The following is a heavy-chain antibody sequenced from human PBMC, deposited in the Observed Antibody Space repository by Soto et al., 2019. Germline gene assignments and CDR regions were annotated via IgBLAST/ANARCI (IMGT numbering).Heavy chain of an antibody. V-gene: IGHV3-21*01. D-gene: IGHD3-22*01. CDR3: ARTSPRYYYDSSGYYPPFDY. CDR2: ICSSSSYI. J-gene: IGHJ4*02. CDR1: GFTFSSYS. Sequence: NPGGSLRLSCAASGFTFSSYSMNWVRQAPGKGLEWVSSICSSSSYIYYADSVKGRFTISRDNAKNSLYLQMNSLRAEDTAVYYCARTSPRYYYDSSGYYPPFDYWGQGTLVTVSS.